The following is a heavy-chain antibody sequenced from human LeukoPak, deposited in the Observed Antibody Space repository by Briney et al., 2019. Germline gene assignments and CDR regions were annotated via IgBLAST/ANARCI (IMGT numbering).Heavy chain of an antibody. Sequence: GASVKVSCKAAGYTWTSYEMRWGGEAPGQGLEWMGIIDPSGGSTSYAQKFQGRVTMTRDTSTSTVYMELSSLRSEDTAVYYCAREAGSYLLDPWGQGTLVTVSS. J-gene: IGHJ5*02. V-gene: IGHV1-46*01. CDR3: AREAGSYLLDP. CDR2: IDPSGGST. CDR1: GYTWTSYE. D-gene: IGHD3-10*01.